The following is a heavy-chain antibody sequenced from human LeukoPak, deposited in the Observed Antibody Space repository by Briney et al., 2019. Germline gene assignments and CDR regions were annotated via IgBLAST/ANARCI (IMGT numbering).Heavy chain of an antibody. CDR3: VRAPAPIKYNLDY. V-gene: IGHV1-2*02. Sequence: ASVKVSCSASGYSFTGYYMHWVRQAPGQGLEWMGWISPNSGATSYAQKFQGRVTLTKDTSISTAYMELSSLTSDDTAVYYCVRAPAPIKYNLDYWGQGTLVTVSS. J-gene: IGHJ4*02. D-gene: IGHD1-14*01. CDR1: GYSFTGYY. CDR2: ISPNSGAT.